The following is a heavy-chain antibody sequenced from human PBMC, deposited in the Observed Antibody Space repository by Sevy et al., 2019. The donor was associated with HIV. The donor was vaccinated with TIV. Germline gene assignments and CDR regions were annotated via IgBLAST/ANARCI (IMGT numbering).Heavy chain of an antibody. CDR2: IWSDESNK. CDR1: GFTFSDYG. Sequence: GGSLRLSCAASGFTFSDYGMHWVRQAPGKGLEWVAVIWSDESNKYYGDSVKGRFTISRDSSKNTLFLQMNSLRVDDTAVYYCAREERSGTTTSFDYWGQGALVTVSS. J-gene: IGHJ4*02. CDR3: AREERSGTTTSFDY. D-gene: IGHD1-7*01. V-gene: IGHV3-33*01.